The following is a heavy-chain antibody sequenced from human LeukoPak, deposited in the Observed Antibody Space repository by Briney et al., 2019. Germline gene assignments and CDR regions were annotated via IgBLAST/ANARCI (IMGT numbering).Heavy chain of an antibody. D-gene: IGHD6-19*01. J-gene: IGHJ4*02. Sequence: GGSLRLSCAASGFNLSSYWMSWVRRTPDKGLEWVANLKPDGGEDNYVDSVRGRFTISRDNAKSSLYLQMNSPRGEDTAVYSCVRGAGGGDFWGQGTLVTVSS. CDR2: LKPDGGED. CDR1: GFNLSSYW. V-gene: IGHV3-7*04. CDR3: VRGAGGGDF.